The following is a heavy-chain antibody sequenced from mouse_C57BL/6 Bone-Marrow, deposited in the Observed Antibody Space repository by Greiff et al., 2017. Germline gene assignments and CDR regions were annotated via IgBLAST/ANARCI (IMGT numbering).Heavy chain of an antibody. CDR1: GYSITSGYD. Sequence: EVKLQESGHGMVKPSQSLSLTCTVTGYSITSGYDWHWIRHFPGNKLEWMGYISYSGSTNYNPSLKSRISITHDTSKNHFFLKLNSVTTEDTATYYCARDPYYYGSSSHWYFDVWGTGTTVTVSS. CDR2: ISYSGST. V-gene: IGHV3-1*01. D-gene: IGHD1-1*01. J-gene: IGHJ1*03. CDR3: ARDPYYYGSSSHWYFDV.